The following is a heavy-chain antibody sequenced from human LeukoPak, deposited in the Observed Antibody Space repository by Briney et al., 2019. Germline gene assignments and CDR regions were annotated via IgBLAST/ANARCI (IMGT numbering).Heavy chain of an antibody. D-gene: IGHD5-18*01. CDR3: ARATAMVSGIFDY. CDR2: IIPIFGTA. J-gene: IGHJ4*02. CDR1: GGTFSSYA. Sequence: ASVKVSCKASGGTFSSYAISWVRQAPGQGLEWMGGIIPIFGTANYAQKFQGRVTITTGESTSTAYMELSSLRSEDTAVYYCARATAMVSGIFDYWGQGTLVTVSS. V-gene: IGHV1-69*05.